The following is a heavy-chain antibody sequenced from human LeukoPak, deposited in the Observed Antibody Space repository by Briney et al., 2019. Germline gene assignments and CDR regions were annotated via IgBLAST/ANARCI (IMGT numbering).Heavy chain of an antibody. J-gene: IGHJ4*02. Sequence: GGSLRLSCAASGFTFSSYAMSWVRQAPGKGLEWVANIKHDGSEKYYVDSVKGRFTISRDNAKNSLYLQMNSLRAEDTAVYYCARGVMRYCSGGSCAYFDYWGQGTLVTVSS. D-gene: IGHD2-15*01. CDR3: ARGVMRYCSGGSCAYFDY. V-gene: IGHV3-7*01. CDR1: GFTFSSYA. CDR2: IKHDGSEK.